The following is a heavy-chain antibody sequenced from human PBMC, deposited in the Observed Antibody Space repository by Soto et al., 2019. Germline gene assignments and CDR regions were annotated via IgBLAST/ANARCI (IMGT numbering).Heavy chain of an antibody. CDR1: GFTFSSYS. CDR2: ISSSSSYI. D-gene: IGHD2-2*01. Sequence: GGSLRLSCAASGFTFSSYSMNWVRQAPGKGLEWISSISSSSSYIYYADSVKGRFTISRDNAKNSLYLQMNSLRAEDTAVYYCARRYCSSTSCSWAYYYYYMDVWGKGTTVTVSS. J-gene: IGHJ6*03. V-gene: IGHV3-21*01. CDR3: ARRYCSSTSCSWAYYYYYMDV.